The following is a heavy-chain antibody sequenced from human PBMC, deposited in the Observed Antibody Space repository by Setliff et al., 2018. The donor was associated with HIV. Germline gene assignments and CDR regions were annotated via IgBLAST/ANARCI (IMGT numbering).Heavy chain of an antibody. CDR1: GGFISSGTYH. CDR3: ATRYFDSASFDY. V-gene: IGHV4-61*09. Sequence: SETLSLTCTVSGGFISSGTYHWSWIRQSAGKGLEWIGHIYSSGSTNYNPSLKSRATISTDTSKNRFSLNLSSVTAADTSVYYCATRYFDSASFDYWGQRALVTVSS. D-gene: IGHD3-9*01. CDR2: IYSSGST. J-gene: IGHJ4*02.